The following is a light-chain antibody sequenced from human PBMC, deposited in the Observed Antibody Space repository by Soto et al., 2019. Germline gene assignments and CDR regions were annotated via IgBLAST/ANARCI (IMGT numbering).Light chain of an antibody. CDR1: QGIRND. CDR2: AVS. Sequence: DIQMTQSPSSLSASVGDRVTITCRASQGIRNDLGWYQQKPGKAPKCLIYAVSSLRSGVPPRFSVSGSGTDLTITISRLEPEDGGVFFGQQYGNSPLTFGQGTKVDIK. V-gene: IGKV1-17*01. J-gene: IGKJ1*01. CDR3: QQYGNSPLT.